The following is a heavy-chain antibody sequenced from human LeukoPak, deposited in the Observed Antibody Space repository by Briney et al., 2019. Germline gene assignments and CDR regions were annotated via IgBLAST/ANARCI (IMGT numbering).Heavy chain of an antibody. CDR1: GGSISSGGYY. CDR2: IYHSGST. D-gene: IGHD3-22*01. Sequence: PSQTLSLTCTVSGGSISSGGYYWSWIRQPPGKGLEWIGYIYHSGSTNYNPSLKSRVAISVDTSKNQFSLKLSSVTAADTAVYYCARAKLPNLYYYDSSGYYSSLAQYAFDIWGQGTMVTVSS. J-gene: IGHJ3*02. CDR3: ARAKLPNLYYYDSSGYYSSLAQYAFDI. V-gene: IGHV4-30-2*01.